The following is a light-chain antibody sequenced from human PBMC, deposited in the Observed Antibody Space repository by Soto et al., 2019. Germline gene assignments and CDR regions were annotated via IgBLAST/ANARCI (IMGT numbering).Light chain of an antibody. CDR3: QQRGDLEGFT. J-gene: IGKJ3*01. CDR2: DAS. Sequence: EFGVTQSPATLSLSPVERATLSCRASQSVSTYLAWYQQKPGQAPRLLIYDASNRATGIPARFSGSGSGTDFTLTISSLEPEDFAVYYCQQRGDLEGFTFGPGTKVDIK. V-gene: IGKV3-11*01. CDR1: QSVSTY.